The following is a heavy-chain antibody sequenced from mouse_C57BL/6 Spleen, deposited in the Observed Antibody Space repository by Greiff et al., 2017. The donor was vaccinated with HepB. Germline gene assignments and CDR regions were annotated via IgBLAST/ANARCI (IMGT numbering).Heavy chain of an antibody. J-gene: IGHJ1*03. CDR1: GYTFTSYD. D-gene: IGHD2-2*01. Sequence: VKLQESGPELVKPGASVKLSCKASGYTFTSYDINWVKQRPGQGLEWIGWIYPRDGSTKYNEKFKGKATLTVDTSSSTAYMELHSLTSEDSAVYFCARILLVTTGAFDVWGTGTTVTVSS. V-gene: IGHV1-85*01. CDR3: ARILLVTTGAFDV. CDR2: IYPRDGST.